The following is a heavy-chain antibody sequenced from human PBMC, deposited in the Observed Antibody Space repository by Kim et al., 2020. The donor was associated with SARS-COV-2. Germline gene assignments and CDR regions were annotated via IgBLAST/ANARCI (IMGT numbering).Heavy chain of an antibody. Sequence: SETLSLTCTVSGGSISSSSYYWGWIRQPPGKGLEWIGSIYYSGSTYYNPSLKSRVTISVDTSKNQFSLKLSSVTAADTAVYYCARHEVRPVVVADDAFDIWGQGTMVTVSS. CDR2: IYYSGST. D-gene: IGHD2-15*01. V-gene: IGHV4-39*01. J-gene: IGHJ3*02. CDR3: ARHEVRPVVVADDAFDI. CDR1: GGSISSSSYY.